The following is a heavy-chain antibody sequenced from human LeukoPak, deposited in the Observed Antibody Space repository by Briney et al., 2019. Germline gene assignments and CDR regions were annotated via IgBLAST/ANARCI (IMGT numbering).Heavy chain of an antibody. CDR3: ARLHGSSWNEIDY. CDR1: GFTFSSHG. J-gene: IGHJ4*02. Sequence: GGSLRLSCAASGFTFSSHGMSWVRQTPGKGLEWVSSISTSGDGTVYADSVKGRVTISRDNSKNTLYLQMNSLRAEDTAVYYCARLHGSSWNEIDYWGQGTLVTVSS. D-gene: IGHD6-13*01. V-gene: IGHV3-23*01. CDR2: ISTSGDGT.